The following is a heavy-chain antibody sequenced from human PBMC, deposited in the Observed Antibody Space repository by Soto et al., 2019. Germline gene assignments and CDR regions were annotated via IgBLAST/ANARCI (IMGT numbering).Heavy chain of an antibody. CDR2: ISGGGSDT. CDR3: AKDDSLEWFFPLDA. V-gene: IGHV3-23*01. D-gene: IGHD3-3*01. CDR1: GFTFRSYA. J-gene: IGHJ5*02. Sequence: EVPLLESGGGLVQPGGSLRLSCSASGFTFRSYAMSWVRQAPGKGLEWVSGISGGGSDTYYSDSVRGRFTISRDNSKNTLYLQMNSLRVEDSAVYFCAKDDSLEWFFPLDAWGQGTLVTVSS.